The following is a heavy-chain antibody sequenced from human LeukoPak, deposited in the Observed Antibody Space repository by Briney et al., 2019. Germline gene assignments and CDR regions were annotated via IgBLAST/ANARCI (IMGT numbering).Heavy chain of an antibody. V-gene: IGHV1-46*01. CDR1: GYTFTSYY. CDR3: ASSSGYFSGFDY. D-gene: IGHD3-22*01. Sequence: ASVKVSCKASGYTFTSYYMHWVRQAPGQGLEWMAIINPSGGTTSYARKFQGRVTMTRDTSTSTVYMEQSSLRSEGTAVYYCASSSGYFSGFDYWGQGTLVTVSS. CDR2: INPSGGTT. J-gene: IGHJ4*02.